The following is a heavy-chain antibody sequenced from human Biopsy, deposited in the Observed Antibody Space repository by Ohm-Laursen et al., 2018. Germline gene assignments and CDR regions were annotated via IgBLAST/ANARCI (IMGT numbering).Heavy chain of an antibody. V-gene: IGHV4-38-2*01. CDR2: IYYDGIT. Sequence: LSLTWAVSGYSVTNDYYWGWIRQPPGKGLEWIGNIYYDGITYCNPSLKSRVAMSVDTSKNQFSLRLTSVTAADTAVYYCARVAGGYAYYYGMDVWGQGTTAIVSS. J-gene: IGHJ6*02. CDR3: ARVAGGYAYYYGMDV. CDR1: GYSVTNDYY. D-gene: IGHD5-12*01.